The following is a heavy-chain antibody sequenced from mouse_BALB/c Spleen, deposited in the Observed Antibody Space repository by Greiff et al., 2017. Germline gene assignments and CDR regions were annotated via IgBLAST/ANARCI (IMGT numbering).Heavy chain of an antibody. CDR3: ASYGNYVGAFAY. CDR1: GYTFTSYT. CDR2: INPSSGYT. D-gene: IGHD2-1*01. Sequence: QVQLQQSGAELARPGASVKMSCKASGYTFTSYTMHWVKQRPGQGLEWIGYINPSSGYTNYNEKFKGKATFTADTSSNTAYMQLSSLTSEDSAVYYCASYGNYVGAFAYWGQGTLVTVSA. J-gene: IGHJ3*01. V-gene: IGHV1-4*01.